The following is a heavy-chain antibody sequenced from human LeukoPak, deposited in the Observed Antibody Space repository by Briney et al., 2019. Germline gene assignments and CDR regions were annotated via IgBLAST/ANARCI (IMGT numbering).Heavy chain of an antibody. CDR2: IYHSGST. D-gene: IGHD3-10*01. CDR1: GYSISSGYY. V-gene: IGHV4-38-2*02. CDR3: ARGRGGLLWFGELLEYFDY. Sequence: SETLSLTCTVSGYSISSGYYWGWIRQPPGKGLEWIGSIYHSGSTYYNPSLKSRVTISVDTSKNQFSLKLSSVTAADTAVYYCARGRGGLLWFGELLEYFDYWGQGTLVTVSS. J-gene: IGHJ4*02.